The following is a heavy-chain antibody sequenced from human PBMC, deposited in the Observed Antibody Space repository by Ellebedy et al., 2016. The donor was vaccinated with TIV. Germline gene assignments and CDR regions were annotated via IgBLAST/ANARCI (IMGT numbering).Heavy chain of an antibody. Sequence: SETLSLXXTVSGGSVSSGRYYWYWIRQPPGKGLEWIGYIHYSGSTNYNPSLKSRVTISIDTSKRYFSLRLSSVTAADTAKYYCAREGWNYYESTRYYDGYGMDVWGQGTTVTVAS. CDR1: GGSVSSGRYY. CDR3: AREGWNYYESTRYYDGYGMDV. CDR2: IHYSGST. V-gene: IGHV4-61*03. J-gene: IGHJ6*02. D-gene: IGHD3-22*01.